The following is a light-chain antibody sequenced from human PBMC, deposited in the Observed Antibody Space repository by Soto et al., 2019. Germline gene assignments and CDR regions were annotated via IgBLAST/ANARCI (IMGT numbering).Light chain of an antibody. CDR3: QQANSFPPWT. J-gene: IGKJ1*01. CDR2: AAS. Sequence: DIQMTQSPSSLSASVGDRVTVTCRASQRISSWLAWYQQKPGKAPKLLIYAASSLQSGVPSRFSGSGSGTDFTLTISSLQPEDFATYYCQQANSFPPWTFGQGTKVDIK. CDR1: QRISSW. V-gene: IGKV1-12*01.